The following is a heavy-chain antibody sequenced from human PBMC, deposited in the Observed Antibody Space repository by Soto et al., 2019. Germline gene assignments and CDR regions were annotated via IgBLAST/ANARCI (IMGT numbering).Heavy chain of an antibody. J-gene: IGHJ4*02. CDR3: ATSYGSGSRPFDY. D-gene: IGHD3-10*01. CDR1: GGTFNSYT. CDR2: IIPMLSMS. Sequence: QVQLVHSGAGVKKSGSSVRVSCKASGGTFNSYTLSWVRQAPGQRLEWMGRIIPMLSMSTYAQKFQGRVSIIADKSTNTVYLDLSSLRSDDTAIYYCATSYGSGSRPFDYWGQGTLVTVSS. V-gene: IGHV1-69*02.